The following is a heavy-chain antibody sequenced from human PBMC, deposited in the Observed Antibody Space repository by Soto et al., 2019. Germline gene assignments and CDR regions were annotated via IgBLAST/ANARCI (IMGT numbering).Heavy chain of an antibody. V-gene: IGHV4-61*01. J-gene: IGHJ6*02. Sequence: SETLSLTCTVSGGSVSSSNSYWSWIRQPPGKGLEWIGYIYYSGSTNYNPSLKSRVSISLDTSKNQFSLKLTSVTAADTAVYYCARRVDYGTYFYYGMDVWGQGTTVTVSS. D-gene: IGHD4-17*01. CDR2: IYYSGST. CDR1: GGSVSSSNSY. CDR3: ARRVDYGTYFYYGMDV.